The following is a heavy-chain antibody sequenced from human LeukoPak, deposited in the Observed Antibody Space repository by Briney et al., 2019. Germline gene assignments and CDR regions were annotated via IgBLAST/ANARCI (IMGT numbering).Heavy chain of an antibody. J-gene: IGHJ5*02. D-gene: IGHD6-13*01. Sequence: ASVKVSCKVSGYTLTELSMHWVRQAPGKGLEWMGGFDPEDGETIYAQKFQGRVTMTEDTSTDTAYMELSSLRSEDTAVYYCARLLYSSSWFDPWGQGTLVTVSS. CDR3: ARLLYSSSWFDP. V-gene: IGHV1-24*01. CDR2: FDPEDGET. CDR1: GYTLTELS.